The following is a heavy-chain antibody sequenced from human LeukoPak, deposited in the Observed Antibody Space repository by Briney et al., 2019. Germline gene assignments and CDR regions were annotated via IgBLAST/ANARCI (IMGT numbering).Heavy chain of an antibody. D-gene: IGHD5-18*01. CDR3: ARERAAMDS. CDR2: IYHSGST. V-gene: IGHV4-59*01. J-gene: IGHJ4*02. CDR1: GGSIRSDY. Sequence: PSETLSLTCIVSGGSIRSDYWSWNRQPPGKGLEWIGYIYHSGSTNYNPSLKSRVTISVDTSKNQFSLKLNSVTAADTAVYFCARERAAMDSWGQGTLVTVSS.